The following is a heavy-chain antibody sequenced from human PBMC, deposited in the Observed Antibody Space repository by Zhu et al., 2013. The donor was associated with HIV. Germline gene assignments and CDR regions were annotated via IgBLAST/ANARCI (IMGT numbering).Heavy chain of an antibody. CDR2: INPNSGGT. CDR1: GYTFTGYY. CDR3: AREPLGDTAMVKYYYGMDV. V-gene: IGHV1-2*02. D-gene: IGHD5-18*01. Sequence: QVQLVQSGAEVKKPGASVKVSCKASGYTFTGYYMHWVRQAPGQGLEWMGWINPNSGGTNYAQKFQGRVTMTRDTSISTAYMELSRLRSDDTAVYYCAREPLGDTAMVKYYYGMDVWGQGTTVTVSS. J-gene: IGHJ6*02.